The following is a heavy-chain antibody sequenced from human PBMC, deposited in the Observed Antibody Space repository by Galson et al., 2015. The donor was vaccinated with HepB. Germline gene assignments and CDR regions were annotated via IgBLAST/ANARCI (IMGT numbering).Heavy chain of an antibody. CDR1: GGSISSYY. CDR2: IYTSGST. V-gene: IGHV4-4*07. CDR3: ARDFGVGSTYYFDY. Sequence: SETLSLTCTVSGGSISSYYWSWIRQPAGKGLEWIGRIYTSGSTNYNPSLKGRVTMSVDTSKNQFSLKLSSVTAADTAVYYCARDFGVGSTYYFDYWGQGTLVTVSS. J-gene: IGHJ4*02. D-gene: IGHD3-3*01.